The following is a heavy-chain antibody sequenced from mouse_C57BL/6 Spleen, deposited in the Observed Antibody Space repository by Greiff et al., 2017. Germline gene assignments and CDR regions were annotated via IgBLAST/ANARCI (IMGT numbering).Heavy chain of an antibody. Sequence: VQLQQSGPELVKPGASVKISCKASGYAFSSSWMNWVKQRPGKGLEWIGRIYPGDGDTNYNGKFKGKATLTADKSSSTAYMQLSSLTSEDSAVYFCARRGTGTGTDYWGQGTTLTVSS. D-gene: IGHD4-1*01. CDR3: ARRGTGTGTDY. CDR2: IYPGDGDT. V-gene: IGHV1-82*01. J-gene: IGHJ2*01. CDR1: GYAFSSSW.